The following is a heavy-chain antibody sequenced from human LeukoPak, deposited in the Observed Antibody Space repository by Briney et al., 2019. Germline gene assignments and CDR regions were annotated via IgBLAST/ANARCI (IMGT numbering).Heavy chain of an antibody. CDR3: ARGGVTGTADY. V-gene: IGHV3-7*01. CDR2: IKQDGSEK. Sequence: GGSLRLSCAASAFSLSDYWMNWVRQAPGKGLEWVASIKQDGSEKYYVDSVKGRFTISRDNAKNSLYLQMNTLRAEDTAVYYCARGGVTGTADYWGQGTQVTVSS. J-gene: IGHJ4*02. D-gene: IGHD1-1*01. CDR1: AFSLSDYW.